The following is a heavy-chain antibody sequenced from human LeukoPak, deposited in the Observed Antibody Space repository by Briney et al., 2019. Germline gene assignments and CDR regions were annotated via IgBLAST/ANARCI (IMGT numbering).Heavy chain of an antibody. CDR2: ITTSHTYI. D-gene: IGHD3-9*01. CDR1: GFNLSTYS. CDR3: ARGKGARHYDWLVKDY. V-gene: IGHV3-21*01. Sequence: PGGSLRLSCAASGFNLSTYSMHWVRQTPEKGQEWVSSITTSHTYIYYADSVRGRFTISRDSAKNSLYLQMISLRAEDTAIYYCARGKGARHYDWLVKDYWGQGTLVTVSS. J-gene: IGHJ4*02.